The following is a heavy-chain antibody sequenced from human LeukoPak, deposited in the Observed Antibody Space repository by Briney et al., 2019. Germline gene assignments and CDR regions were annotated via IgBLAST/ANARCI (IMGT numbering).Heavy chain of an antibody. CDR1: GFTFSSNG. Sequence: GGSLRLSCAASGFTFSSNGMHWVRQAPGKGLERVAFIQTDGSNKHYSDSVKGRFTISRDNSKKTLYLQMNSLRAEDTAVYYCATHCSGTSCHRDFWGQGTLVTVSS. J-gene: IGHJ4*02. CDR3: ATHCSGTSCHRDF. D-gene: IGHD2-2*01. V-gene: IGHV3-30*02. CDR2: IQTDGSNK.